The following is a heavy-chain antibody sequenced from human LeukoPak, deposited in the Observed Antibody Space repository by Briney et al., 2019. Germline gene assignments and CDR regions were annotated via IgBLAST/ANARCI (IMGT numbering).Heavy chain of an antibody. CDR2: ISSSSSYT. J-gene: IGHJ5*02. Sequence: GGSLRLSCAASGFTFSDYYMSWIRQAPGKGLEWVSYISSSSSYTNYADSVKGRFTISRDNAKNSLYLRMNSLRAEDTAVYYCARVGQQLVRDRWFDPWGQGTLVTVSS. CDR3: ARVGQQLVRDRWFDP. V-gene: IGHV3-11*05. D-gene: IGHD6-13*01. CDR1: GFTFSDYY.